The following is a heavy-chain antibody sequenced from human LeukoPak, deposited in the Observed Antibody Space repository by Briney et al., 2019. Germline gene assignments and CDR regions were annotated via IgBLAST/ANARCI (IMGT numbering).Heavy chain of an antibody. V-gene: IGHV3-23*01. J-gene: IGHJ5*02. CDR3: AKGRGTIFGVVITELDP. Sequence: GGSLRLSCAASGFTFSSCAMNWVRQAPGKGLEWVSAISGSGGSTYYADSVKGRFTISRDNSKNTLYLQMNSLRAEDTAVYYCAKGRGTIFGVVITELDPWGQGTLVTVSS. CDR2: ISGSGGST. D-gene: IGHD3-3*01. CDR1: GFTFSSCA.